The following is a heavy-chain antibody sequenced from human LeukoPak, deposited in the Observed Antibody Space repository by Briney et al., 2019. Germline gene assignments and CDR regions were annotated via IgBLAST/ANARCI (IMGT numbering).Heavy chain of an antibody. J-gene: IGHJ6*04. V-gene: IGHV1-2*02. CDR2: INPNSGGT. CDR1: GYTFTGYY. CDR3: ARDEIRARLYYCGMDV. D-gene: IGHD4-17*01. Sequence: ASVKVSCKASGYTFTGYYMHWVRQAPGQGLEWMGWINPNSGGTNYAQKFQGRVTMTRDTSISTAYMELSRLRSDDTAVYYCARDEIRARLYYCGMDVWGKGTTVSV.